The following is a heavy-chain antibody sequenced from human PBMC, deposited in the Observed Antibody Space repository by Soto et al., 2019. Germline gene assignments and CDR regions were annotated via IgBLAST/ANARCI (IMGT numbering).Heavy chain of an antibody. Sequence: ALVKVSCKASGYSFTSYYMHWVRQAPGQGLEWMGRINPSGGNTNYAQKFQERVTITRDMSTSTAYMELSSLRSEDTAVYYCAALRIADYGMDVWGQGTTVTVS. J-gene: IGHJ6*02. CDR3: AALRIADYGMDV. V-gene: IGHV1-46*01. D-gene: IGHD2-15*01. CDR1: GYSFTSYY. CDR2: INPSGGNT.